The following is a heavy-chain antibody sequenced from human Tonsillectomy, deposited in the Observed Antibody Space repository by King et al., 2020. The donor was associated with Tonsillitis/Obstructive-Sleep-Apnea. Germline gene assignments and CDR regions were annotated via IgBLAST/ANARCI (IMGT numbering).Heavy chain of an antibody. D-gene: IGHD3-3*01. Sequence: VQLVESGGGLVKPGGSLRLSCAASGFTFSSYSMNWVRQAPGKGLEWVSSISSRSSYIYYADSVKGRFTISRDNAKNSLYLQMNSLRAADTAVYYCARDPAGSTWSDYYGCWCGYPASPSFDYWGQGTLVTVSS. CDR1: GFTFSSYS. V-gene: IGHV3-21*01. CDR3: ARDPAGSTWSDYYGCWCGYPASPSFDY. J-gene: IGHJ4*02. CDR2: ISSRSSYI.